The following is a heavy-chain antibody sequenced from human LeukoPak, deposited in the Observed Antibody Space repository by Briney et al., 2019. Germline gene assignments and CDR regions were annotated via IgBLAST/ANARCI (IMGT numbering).Heavy chain of an antibody. CDR2: INHSGST. CDR1: GGSFSGYY. V-gene: IGHV4-34*01. CDR3: ARSRIVLLWFGEGYWFDP. D-gene: IGHD3-10*01. Sequence: SETLSLTCAVYGGSFSGYYWSWIRQPPGKGLEWIGEINHSGSTNYNPSLKSRVTISVDTSKNQFSLKLSSVTAADTAVYYCARSRIVLLWFGEGYWFDPWGQGTLVTVSS. J-gene: IGHJ5*02.